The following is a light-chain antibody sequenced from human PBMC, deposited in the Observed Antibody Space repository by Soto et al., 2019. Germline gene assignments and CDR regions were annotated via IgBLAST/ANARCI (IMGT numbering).Light chain of an antibody. Sequence: ETVMTQSPATLSVSPGGRATLSCRASQSVSNDLALYQQKPGQAPRLLIYDASTRATGIPARFSGSGSGTEFTLAISSLQSEDFAVYYCHQYHNWPPGTFGQGTKLQIK. CDR1: QSVSND. CDR2: DAS. CDR3: HQYHNWPPGT. V-gene: IGKV3-15*01. J-gene: IGKJ2*01.